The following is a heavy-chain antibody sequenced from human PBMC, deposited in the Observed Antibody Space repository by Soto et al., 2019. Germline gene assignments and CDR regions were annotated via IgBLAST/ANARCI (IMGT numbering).Heavy chain of an antibody. CDR3: ARDSSGWYGWYFDL. CDR2: ISADNVNT. Sequence: ASVKVSCKASGYIFSTYGISLVRQAPGQGLEWMGWISADNVNTNYAQKFQDRVTMTTDTSTNTAYMEMRSLRSDDTAVYYCARDSSGWYGWYFDLWGRGTLVTVSS. CDR1: GYIFSTYG. D-gene: IGHD6-19*01. J-gene: IGHJ2*01. V-gene: IGHV1-18*01.